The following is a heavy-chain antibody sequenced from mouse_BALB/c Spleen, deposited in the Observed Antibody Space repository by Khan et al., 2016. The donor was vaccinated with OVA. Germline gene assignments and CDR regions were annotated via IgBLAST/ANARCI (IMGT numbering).Heavy chain of an antibody. CDR1: GYTFTAYD. CDR3: AREGVRGVAMDY. D-gene: IGHD1-1*01. V-gene: IGHV1-84*01. J-gene: IGHJ4*01. Sequence: QVQLKQSGPELVKPGALVKISCQASGYTFTAYDINWVMQRPGQSPEWIGWISPCDGSTKYNETVKDKATLTGDTSSNTAYLPLTAMTSETSAVSFCAREGVRGVAMDYWGQGIAVSVSS. CDR2: ISPCDGST.